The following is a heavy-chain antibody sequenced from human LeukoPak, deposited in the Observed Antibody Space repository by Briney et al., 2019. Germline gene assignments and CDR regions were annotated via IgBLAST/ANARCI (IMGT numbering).Heavy chain of an antibody. CDR3: AKGYSSGWYASYFDY. CDR1: GFTFDDYA. D-gene: IGHD6-19*01. CDR2: ISWNSGSI. Sequence: GGSLRLSCAASGFTFDDYAMHWVRQAPGKGLEWVSGISWNSGSIGYADSVKGRFTISRDNSKNTLYLQMNSLRAGDTAVYYCAKGYSSGWYASYFDYWGQGTLVTVSS. J-gene: IGHJ4*02. V-gene: IGHV3-9*01.